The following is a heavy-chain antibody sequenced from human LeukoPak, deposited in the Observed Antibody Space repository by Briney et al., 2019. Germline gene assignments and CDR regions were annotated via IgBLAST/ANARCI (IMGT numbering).Heavy chain of an antibody. CDR3: ARGAITMVRGVIETSYYYYMDV. J-gene: IGHJ6*03. Sequence: SETLSLTCTVSGGSISSYYWSWIRQPPGKGLEWIGYIYYSGSTNYNPSLKSRVTISVDTSKNLFSLKLSSVTAADTAVYYCARGAITMVRGVIETSYYYYMDVWGKGTTVTISS. D-gene: IGHD3-10*01. CDR1: GGSISSYY. V-gene: IGHV4-59*01. CDR2: IYYSGST.